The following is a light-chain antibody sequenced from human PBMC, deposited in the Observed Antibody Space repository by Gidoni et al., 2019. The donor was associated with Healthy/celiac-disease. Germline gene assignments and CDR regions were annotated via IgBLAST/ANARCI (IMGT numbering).Light chain of an antibody. J-gene: IGLJ3*02. CDR2: RNK. CDR3: AAWDDSLSGPHWV. V-gene: IGLV1-47*01. CDR1: SSNIGSNY. Sequence: QSVLTQPPSASGTPGQRVTISCSGSSSNIGSNYVYWYQQLPGTAPKPLIYRNKQRPSGVPDRFSGSKSGTSASLAISGLRSEDEADYYCAAWDDSLSGPHWVFGGGTKLTVL.